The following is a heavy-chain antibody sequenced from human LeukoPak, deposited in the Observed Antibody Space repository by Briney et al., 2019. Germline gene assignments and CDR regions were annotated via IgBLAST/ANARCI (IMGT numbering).Heavy chain of an antibody. V-gene: IGHV4-34*01. D-gene: IGHD3-3*01. CDR1: GGSFSGYY. CDR2: INHSGST. CDR3: ARDGLGVRFLEWSYYYYYYMDV. J-gene: IGHJ6*03. Sequence: SETLSLTCAVYGGSFSGYYWSWIRQPPGKGLEWIGEINHSGSTNYNPSLKSRVTISVDTSKNQFSLKLSSVTAADTAVYYCARDGLGVRFLEWSYYYYYYMDVWGKGTTVTVSS.